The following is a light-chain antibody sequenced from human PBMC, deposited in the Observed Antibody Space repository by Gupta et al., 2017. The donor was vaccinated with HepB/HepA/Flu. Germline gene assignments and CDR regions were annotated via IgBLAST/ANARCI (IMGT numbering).Light chain of an antibody. J-gene: IGKJ5*01. CDR3: QQRNSYPPT. Sequence: DIQLTQSPSFLSASVGDRVTITCRASQGISSYLAWYQQKPGEAPKLLIHTASTLEGGVPSRFSGSGSGTEFTLTISSLQPEDFATYYCQQRNSYPPTFGQGTQLESK. CDR2: TAS. CDR1: QGISSY. V-gene: IGKV1-9*01.